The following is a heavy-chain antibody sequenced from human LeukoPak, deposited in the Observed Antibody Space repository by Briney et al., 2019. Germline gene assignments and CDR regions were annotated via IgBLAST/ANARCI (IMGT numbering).Heavy chain of an antibody. D-gene: IGHD5/OR15-5a*01. CDR3: ARGVSTINFDY. V-gene: IGHV4-59*08. Sequence: PSETLSFTCTVSGGSISSYYWSWIRQPPGKGLEWIGYIYYSGSTNYNPSLKSRATISVDTSKNQFPLKLSSVTAADTAVYYCARGVSTINFDYWGQGTLVTVSS. CDR2: IYYSGST. J-gene: IGHJ4*02. CDR1: GGSISSYY.